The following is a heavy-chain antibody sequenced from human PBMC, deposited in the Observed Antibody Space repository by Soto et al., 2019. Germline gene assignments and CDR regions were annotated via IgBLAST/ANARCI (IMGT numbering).Heavy chain of an antibody. CDR1: GFTVISNY. CDR2: IYSGGST. J-gene: IGHJ6*02. V-gene: IGHV3-53*01. Sequence: PGGSLRLSCAASGFTVISNYMSWGRQAPGKGLEWVSVIYSGGSTYYADSVKGRFTISRDNSKNTLYLQMNSLRAEDTAVYYCAVSSIAARPAYYGMDVWGQGTTVTVSS. CDR3: AVSSIAARPAYYGMDV. D-gene: IGHD6-6*01.